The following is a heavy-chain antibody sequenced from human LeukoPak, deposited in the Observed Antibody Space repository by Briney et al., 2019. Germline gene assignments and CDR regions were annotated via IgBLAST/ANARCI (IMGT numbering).Heavy chain of an antibody. CDR1: GFTFSSYA. CDR3: AKGRNWNYSYFDY. CDR2: ISGSGGST. Sequence: GGSLRLSCAASGFTFSSYAMSWVRQAPGKGLEWVSAISGSGGSTYHADSVKGRFTISRDNSKNTLYLQMNSLRAEDTAVYYCAKGRNWNYSYFDYWGQGTLVTVSS. V-gene: IGHV3-23*01. J-gene: IGHJ4*02. D-gene: IGHD1-7*01.